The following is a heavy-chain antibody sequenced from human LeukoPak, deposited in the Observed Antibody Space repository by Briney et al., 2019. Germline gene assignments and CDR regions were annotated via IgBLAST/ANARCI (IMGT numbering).Heavy chain of an antibody. D-gene: IGHD3-22*01. V-gene: IGHV1-18*01. CDR2: ISTYNGKR. J-gene: IGHJ3*02. CDR1: GYTFTSYG. CDR3: AKNYYYDNTGYWGAFYI. Sequence: ASVKVSCKASGYTFTSYGIGWVRQAPGQALEWMGWISTYNGKRNYAQKFQDRVTMTTDTSTSTAYMELRSLRSDDTAIYHCAKNYYYDNTGYWGAFYIWGQGTMVTVSS.